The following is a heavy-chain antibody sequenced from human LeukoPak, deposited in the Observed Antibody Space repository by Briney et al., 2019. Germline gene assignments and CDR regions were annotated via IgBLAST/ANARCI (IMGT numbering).Heavy chain of an antibody. J-gene: IGHJ6*03. D-gene: IGHD6-6*01. Sequence: PSETLSLTCAVSGYSISSGYYWGWIRQPPGKGLEWIGEINHSGSTNYNPSLKSRVTISVDTSKNQFSLKLSSVTAADTAVYYCARGSIAARYYYYYYYMDVWGQGTTVTVSS. CDR3: ARGSIAARYYYYYYYMDV. CDR1: GYSISSGYY. CDR2: INHSGST. V-gene: IGHV4-38-2*01.